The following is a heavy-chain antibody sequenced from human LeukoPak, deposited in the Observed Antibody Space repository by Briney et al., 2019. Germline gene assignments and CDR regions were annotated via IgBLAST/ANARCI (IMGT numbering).Heavy chain of an antibody. J-gene: IGHJ4*02. D-gene: IGHD6-19*01. CDR3: ARGAYSSGWTTFDY. CDR2: IRPSGDNT. CDR1: GFTFSSYD. V-gene: IGHV3-23*01. Sequence: GGSLRLSCAASGFTFSSYDMTWVRQAPGRGLEWVSSIRPSGDNTYYGDSVKGRFTISRDNSKNTLYVQMNSLRTDDTAVYYCARGAYSSGWTTFDYWGQGILVTVSS.